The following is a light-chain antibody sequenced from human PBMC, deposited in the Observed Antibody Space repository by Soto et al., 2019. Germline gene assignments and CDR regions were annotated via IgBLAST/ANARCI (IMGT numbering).Light chain of an antibody. Sequence: DVQMTQSPSSVSASVGDRVTITCRASQSLTRWLAWYQQKPGQAPKLLIHSASTLHSGVSSRFSGSGSGTDFTLTINNLQPEDVATYFCQKGNSFPPFTFGPGTRVDI. V-gene: IGKV1D-12*01. CDR3: QKGNSFPPFT. CDR1: QSLTRW. CDR2: SAS. J-gene: IGKJ3*01.